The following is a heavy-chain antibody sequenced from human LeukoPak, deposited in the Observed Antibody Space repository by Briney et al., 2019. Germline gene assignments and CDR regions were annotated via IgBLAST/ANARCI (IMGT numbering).Heavy chain of an antibody. CDR2: INPSGGST. CDR1: GYTFTSYY. D-gene: IGHD6-13*01. Sequence: ASVKVSCKASGYTFTSYYMHWVRQAPGQGLEWMGIINPSGGSTSCAQKFQGRVTMTRDTSTSTVYMELSSLRSEDTAVYYCARALVGAAAGTSWFDPWGQGTLVTVSS. CDR3: ARALVGAAAGTSWFDP. J-gene: IGHJ5*02. V-gene: IGHV1-46*01.